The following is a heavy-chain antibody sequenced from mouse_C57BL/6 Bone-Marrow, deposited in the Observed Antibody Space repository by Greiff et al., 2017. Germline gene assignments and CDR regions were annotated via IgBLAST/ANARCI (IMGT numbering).Heavy chain of an antibody. J-gene: IGHJ4*01. D-gene: IGHD2-10*01. CDR3: ARRAYSRDYYAMDY. V-gene: IGHV1-39*01. CDR1: GYSFTDYN. Sequence: LVESGPELVKPGASVKISCKASGYSFTDYNMNWVKQSNGKSLEWIGVINPNYGITSYNQKFKGKATLTVDQSSSTAYMQLNSLTSEDSAVYYCARRAYSRDYYAMDYWGQGTSVTVSS. CDR2: INPNYGIT.